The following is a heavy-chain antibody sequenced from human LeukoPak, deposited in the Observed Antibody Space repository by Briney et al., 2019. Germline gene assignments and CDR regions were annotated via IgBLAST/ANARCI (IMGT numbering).Heavy chain of an antibody. CDR1: GGSFSGYY. V-gene: IGHV4-34*01. J-gene: IGHJ5*02. CDR2: INHSGST. D-gene: IGHD3-3*01. Sequence: PSETLSLTCAVYGGSFSGYYWSWIRQPPGKGLEWIGEINHSGSTNYNPSLKSRVTISVDTSKNQFSLKLSSVTAADTAVYYCASGRYDFWSGYHLNWFDPWGQGTLVTVSS. CDR3: ASGRYDFWSGYHLNWFDP.